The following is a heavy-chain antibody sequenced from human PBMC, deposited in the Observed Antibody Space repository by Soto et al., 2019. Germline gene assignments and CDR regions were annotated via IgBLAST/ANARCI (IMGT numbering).Heavy chain of an antibody. CDR1: GFTFSSYA. CDR2: ISGSGGST. CDR3: AKGKAHTLFGVDTLFDY. D-gene: IGHD3-3*01. Sequence: HPGGSLRLSCAASGFTFSSYAMSWVRQAPGKGLEWVSAISGSGGSTYYADSVKGRFTISRDNSQKTLYLQMNSLRAEDTAIYYCAKGKAHTLFGVDTLFDYWGQGTLVTVSS. V-gene: IGHV3-23*01. J-gene: IGHJ4*02.